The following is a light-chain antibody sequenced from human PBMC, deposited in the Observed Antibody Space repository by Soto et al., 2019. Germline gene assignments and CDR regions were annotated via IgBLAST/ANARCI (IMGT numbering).Light chain of an antibody. CDR3: QNHNSWPRLA. J-gene: IGKJ4*01. V-gene: IGKV3-11*01. CDR2: DAS. CDR1: RTVGSY. Sequence: EILLTQSPGTMSLSPGARSTRSWRASRTVGSYLAWYQQKPGQAPTLLIYDASNRATGIPATFSGSGSGTDFTLTISSLEPEDFAVYYCQNHNSWPRLAFGEGTKVDIK.